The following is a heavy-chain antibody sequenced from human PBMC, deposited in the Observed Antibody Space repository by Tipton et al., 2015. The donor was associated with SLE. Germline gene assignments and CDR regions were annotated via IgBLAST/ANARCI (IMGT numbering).Heavy chain of an antibody. D-gene: IGHD6-13*01. CDR3: ARGYSSSWYEYFQH. CDR2: INHSGST. Sequence: TLSLTCAVYGGSFSGYYWSWIRQPPGKGLEWIGEINHSGSTNYNPSLKSRVTISVDTSKNQFSLKLSSVTAADTAVYYCARGYSSSWYEYFQHWGQGTLVTVSS. J-gene: IGHJ1*01. CDR1: GGSFSGYY. V-gene: IGHV4-34*01.